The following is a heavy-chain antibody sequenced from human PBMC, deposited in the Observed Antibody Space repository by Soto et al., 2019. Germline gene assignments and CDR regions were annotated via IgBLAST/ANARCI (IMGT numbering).Heavy chain of an antibody. CDR1: GGSISSGDYY. J-gene: IGHJ5*02. CDR2: IYYSGST. Sequence: PSETLSLTCTVSGGSISSGDYYWSCIRQPPGKGLEWIGYIYYSGSTYYNPSLKSRVTISVDTSKNQFSLKLSSVTAADTAVYYCARERGEVSWFDPWGQGTLVTVSS. V-gene: IGHV4-30-4*01. CDR3: ARERGEVSWFDP.